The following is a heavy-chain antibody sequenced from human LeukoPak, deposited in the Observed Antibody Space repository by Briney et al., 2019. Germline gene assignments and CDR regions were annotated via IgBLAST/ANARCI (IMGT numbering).Heavy chain of an antibody. D-gene: IGHD3-16*01. CDR3: AKPVIPSAYQGTYYMDV. Sequence: GGSLRLSCAAAGLIFSSYGMHWVRQAPGEGLEWVAYIRHDESKTFYADSVKGRFTISRDNSKNTLYLQMHSLRAEDTALYYCAKPVIPSAYQGTYYMDVWGKGTTVTVSS. V-gene: IGHV3-30*02. J-gene: IGHJ6*03. CDR1: GLIFSSYG. CDR2: IRHDESKT.